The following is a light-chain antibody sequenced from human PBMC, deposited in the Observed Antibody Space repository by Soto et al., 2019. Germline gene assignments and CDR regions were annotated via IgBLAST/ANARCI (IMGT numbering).Light chain of an antibody. Sequence: QSVLTQPPSASASLGDSVTLTCTLSSGYSYYKVDWYQQRPGKGPRFVMRVGADGVVGSKGDGIPDRFSVLGSGLNRYLTIKNIQEEDESDYHCGADHGSGSDSVFGGGTKLTVL. CDR2: VGADGVVG. CDR1: SGYSYYK. CDR3: GADHGSGSDSV. J-gene: IGLJ2*01. V-gene: IGLV9-49*01.